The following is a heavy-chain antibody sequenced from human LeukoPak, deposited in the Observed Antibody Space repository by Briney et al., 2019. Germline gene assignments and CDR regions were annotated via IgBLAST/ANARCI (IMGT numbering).Heavy chain of an antibody. CDR1: GVTLSPYG. CDR2: ISYEGGTQ. CDR3: ARESKSSDWNDWYFDL. J-gene: IGHJ2*01. V-gene: IGHV3-30*03. Sequence: GMSLRLSCAASGVTLSPYGMHWVRQAPGKGLEWVAVISYEGGTQHYADSVKGRFIISSDNPRNTLYLQMNILRTEDTAVYYCARESKSSDWNDWYFDLWGRGTLVTVSS. D-gene: IGHD1-1*01.